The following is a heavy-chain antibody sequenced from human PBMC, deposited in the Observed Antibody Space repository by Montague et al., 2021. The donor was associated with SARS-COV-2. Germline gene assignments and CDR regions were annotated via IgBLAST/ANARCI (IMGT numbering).Heavy chain of an antibody. CDR1: GFTFRSYV. V-gene: IGHV3-23*03. D-gene: IGHD2-21*01. Sequence: SLRLSCATSGFTFRSYVLSWVRQAPGQGLEWVASINRGGTATFYATSVKGRFTISRENSRETLYLQMDSVRVDDTATYYCAGLRIPEKINNWLDPWGQGTLVLVSS. J-gene: IGHJ5*02. CDR3: AGLRIPEKINNWLDP. CDR2: INRGGTAT.